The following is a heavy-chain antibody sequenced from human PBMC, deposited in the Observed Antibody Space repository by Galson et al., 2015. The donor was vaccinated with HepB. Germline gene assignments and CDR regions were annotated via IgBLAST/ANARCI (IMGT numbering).Heavy chain of an antibody. V-gene: IGHV3-30-3*01. D-gene: IGHD7-27*01. CDR1: GFTFSSYA. CDR3: AKAPPSGYYYYYMDV. Sequence: SLRLSCAASGFTFSSYAMHWVRQAPGKGLEWVAVISYDGSNKYYADSVKGRFTISRDNSKNTLYLQMNSLRAEDTAVYYCAKAPPSGYYYYYMDVWGKGTTVTVSS. J-gene: IGHJ6*03. CDR2: ISYDGSNK.